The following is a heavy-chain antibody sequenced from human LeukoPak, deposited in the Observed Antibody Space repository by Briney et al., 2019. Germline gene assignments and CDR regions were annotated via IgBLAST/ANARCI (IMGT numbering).Heavy chain of an antibody. CDR1: GGSFSGYY. D-gene: IGHD3-3*01. CDR3: ARGGKGRISIWFDP. CDR2: INHSGST. J-gene: IGHJ5*02. V-gene: IGHV4-34*01. Sequence: PSETLSLTCAVYGGSFSGYYWSWIRQPPGKGLEWIGEINHSGSTNYNPSLKSRVTMSVDTSKNQFSLKLSSVTAADTAVYYCARGGKGRISIWFDPWGQGTLVTVSS.